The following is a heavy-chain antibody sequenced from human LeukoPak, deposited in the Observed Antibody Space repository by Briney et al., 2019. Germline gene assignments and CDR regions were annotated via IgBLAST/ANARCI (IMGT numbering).Heavy chain of an antibody. D-gene: IGHD4-23*01. CDR2: ISGSGGST. CDR1: GFTFSSYA. Sequence: GGSLRLSCAASGFTFSSYAMSWVRQAPEKGLEGVSAISGSGGSTYYADSVKGRFPISRDNSKTTLYLQMNSLRAEDPAGYYCAKGNGFRAFGLDYWGQGTLVTVSS. CDR3: AKGNGFRAFGLDY. V-gene: IGHV3-23*01. J-gene: IGHJ4*02.